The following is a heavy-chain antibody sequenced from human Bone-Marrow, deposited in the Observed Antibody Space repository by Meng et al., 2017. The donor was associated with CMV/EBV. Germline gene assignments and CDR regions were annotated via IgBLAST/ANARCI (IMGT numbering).Heavy chain of an antibody. J-gene: IGHJ4*02. CDR1: GGSIGYYS. CDR2: IIYTGTT. Sequence: SEPLSLTCTVSGGSIGYYSWTWIRQSPEKRLEWIGYIIYTGTTTYNPSFESRVTMSIDTSKNQFSLRLTSVTAADTAVYYCAREGNYIDSWGQGSLVTVSS. V-gene: IGHV4-59*12. CDR3: AREGNYIDS.